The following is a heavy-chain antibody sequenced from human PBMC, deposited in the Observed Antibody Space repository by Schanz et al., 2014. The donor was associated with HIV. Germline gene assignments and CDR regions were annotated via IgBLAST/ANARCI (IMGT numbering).Heavy chain of an antibody. V-gene: IGHV3-23*01. CDR1: GFSFSSYV. J-gene: IGHJ6*02. CDR2: ISGSGDIT. Sequence: EIQLLESGGGLVQPGGSLRLSCAASGFSFSSYVMSWIRQAPGKGLEWVSAISGSGDITYYADSVKGRFTISRDNSKNTVYLQMNSLRAEDTALYYCAKAKSPWTFYYYGMDVWGQGTTVTVSS. CDR3: AKAKSPWTFYYYGMDV.